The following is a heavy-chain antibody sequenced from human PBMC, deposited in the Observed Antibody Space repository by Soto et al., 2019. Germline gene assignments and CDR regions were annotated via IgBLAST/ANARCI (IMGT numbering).Heavy chain of an antibody. CDR1: GFTFSSYA. CDR3: ARVPLVRNYYFDY. Sequence: PGGSLRLSCAASGFTFSSYAMHWVRQAPGKGLEYVSAISSNGGSTYYANSVKGRFTISRDNSKNTLYLQMGSLRAEDMAVYYCARVPLVRNYYFDYWGQGTLVTVSS. V-gene: IGHV3-64*01. D-gene: IGHD3-9*01. J-gene: IGHJ4*02. CDR2: ISSNGGST.